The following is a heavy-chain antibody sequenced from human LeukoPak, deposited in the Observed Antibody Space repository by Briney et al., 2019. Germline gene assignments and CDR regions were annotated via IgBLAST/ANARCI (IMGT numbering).Heavy chain of an antibody. Sequence: GGSLRLSCAASGFTFDDYGMSWVRQAPGKGLEWVGRIKSKNDGGTTDYAAPVKGRFTISRDDSKNTLYLQMDSLKTEDTAVYYCTTDLPIYMPQVDYWGQGTLVTVSS. J-gene: IGHJ4*02. V-gene: IGHV3-15*01. CDR3: TTDLPIYMPQVDY. CDR1: GFTFDDYG. CDR2: IKSKNDGGTT. D-gene: IGHD2-2*01.